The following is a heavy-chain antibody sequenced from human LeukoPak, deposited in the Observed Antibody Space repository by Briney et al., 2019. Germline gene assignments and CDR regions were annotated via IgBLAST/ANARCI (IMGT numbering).Heavy chain of an antibody. CDR2: VSVEGIGR. CDR1: GFTFSSYT. D-gene: IGHD2-2*01. J-gene: IGHJ4*02. CDR3: ATFTKVDFDY. Sequence: GGSLRLSCAASGFTFSSYTMYWFRQAPGKGLEWVASVSVEGIGRYFPGSVEGRFTISRDNSKNTVYLQMNNVRFEDTAVYFCATFTKVDFDYWGQGTLVTVSS. V-gene: IGHV3-30*04.